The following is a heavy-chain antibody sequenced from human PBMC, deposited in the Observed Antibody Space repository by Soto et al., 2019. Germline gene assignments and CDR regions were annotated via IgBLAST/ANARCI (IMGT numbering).Heavy chain of an antibody. Sequence: QVQLVQSGAEVKKPGASVKVSCKASGYTFTSYDINWVRQATGQGLEWMGWMNPNSGNTGNAQKFQGRVTMTRHTSISTADMELRSLRSEDTAVYYCAMTLYGDNVDYWGQGTLVTVSS. D-gene: IGHD4-17*01. V-gene: IGHV1-8*01. CDR2: MNPNSGNT. J-gene: IGHJ4*02. CDR1: GYTFTSYD. CDR3: AMTLYGDNVDY.